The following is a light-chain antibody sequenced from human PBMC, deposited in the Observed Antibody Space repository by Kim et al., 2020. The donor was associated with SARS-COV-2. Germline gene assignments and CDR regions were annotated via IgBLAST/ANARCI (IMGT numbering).Light chain of an antibody. CDR1: SSNIGAGYD. CDR3: QSYDSRLSGWV. J-gene: IGLJ3*02. CDR2: ADT. Sequence: QRVTISCTGSSSNIGAGYDVHWYQQLSGRAPKLLIFADTRRPSGVPDRLSGSKSGTSASLAITGLQAEDEADYYCQSYDSRLSGWVFGGGTQLTVL. V-gene: IGLV1-40*01.